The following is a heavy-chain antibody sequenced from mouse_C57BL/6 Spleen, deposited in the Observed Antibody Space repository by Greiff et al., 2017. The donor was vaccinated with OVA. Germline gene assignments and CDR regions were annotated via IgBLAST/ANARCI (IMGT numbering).Heavy chain of an antibody. CDR3: TRVYYYGSSYAYYFDY. CDR1: GFTFSSYA. D-gene: IGHD1-1*01. Sequence: EVHLVESGEGLVKPGGSLKLSCAASGFTFSSYAMSWVRQTPEKRLEWVAYISSGGDYIYYADTVKGRFTISRDNARNTLYLQMSSLKSEDTAMYYCTRVYYYGSSYAYYFDYWGQGTTLTVSS. J-gene: IGHJ2*01. CDR2: ISSGGDYI. V-gene: IGHV5-9-1*02.